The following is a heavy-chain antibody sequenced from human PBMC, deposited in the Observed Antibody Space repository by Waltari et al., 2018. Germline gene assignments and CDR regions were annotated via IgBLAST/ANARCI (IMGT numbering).Heavy chain of an antibody. V-gene: IGHV1-69-2*01. CDR2: VDPEDGET. CDR3: ATWPWGPAGNWFDP. Sequence: VQLVQSGAEVKKPGASVKVSCKASGYTFTDYYMHWVQQAPGKGLEWMGRVDPEDGETIYAEKFQGRVTITADTSTDTAYMELSSLRSEDTAVYYCATWPWGPAGNWFDPWGQGTLGTVSS. CDR1: GYTFTDYY. D-gene: IGHD7-27*01. J-gene: IGHJ5*02.